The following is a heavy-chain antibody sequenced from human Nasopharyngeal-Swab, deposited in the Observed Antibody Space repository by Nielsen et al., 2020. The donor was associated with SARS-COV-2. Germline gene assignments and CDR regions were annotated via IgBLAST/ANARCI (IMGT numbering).Heavy chain of an antibody. CDR2: VNPKSGNT. Sequence: ASVKVSCKASGYTFATYNINWVRQATGQGLEWMGWVNPKSGNTGYAQKFQGRVTMTSDTSTNTAYMELSSLTSEDTAVYYCARAVAATPDADYYYYMDVWGKGTTVTVSS. D-gene: IGHD2-15*01. J-gene: IGHJ6*03. V-gene: IGHV1-8*01. CDR3: ARAVAATPDADYYYYMDV. CDR1: GYTFATYN.